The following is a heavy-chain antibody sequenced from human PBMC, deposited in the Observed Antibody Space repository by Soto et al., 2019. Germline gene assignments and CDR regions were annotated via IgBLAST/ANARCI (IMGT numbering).Heavy chain of an antibody. CDR2: VNHSGST. V-gene: IGHV4-34*01. D-gene: IGHD3-22*01. Sequence: QVQLQQWGAGLLKPSETLSLTCAIYAGSFYWSWIRQPPGTGLEWIGEVNHSGSTNYNPSLMSRVTISVDTSKNQFSLRLSSVTAADTAVYYCASSGGSGYWSLDYWGQGALVTVSS. CDR1: AGSFY. J-gene: IGHJ4*02. CDR3: ASSGGSGYWSLDY.